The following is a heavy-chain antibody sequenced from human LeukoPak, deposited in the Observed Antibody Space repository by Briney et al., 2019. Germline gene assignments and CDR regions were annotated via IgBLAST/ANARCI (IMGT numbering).Heavy chain of an antibody. CDR3: ARSTGDYVWGSYRFNWFDS. D-gene: IGHD3-16*02. CDR2: ISSSSNTI. V-gene: IGHV3-48*02. J-gene: IGHJ5*01. CDR1: GFTFSSYS. Sequence: TGGSLRLSCAASGFTFSSYSMNWVRQAPGKGLEWVSYISSSSNTIYYADSVKGRFTISRDNAKNSLFLQVNSLRDEDTAVYYCARSTGDYVWGSYRFNWFDSWGQGTLVTVSS.